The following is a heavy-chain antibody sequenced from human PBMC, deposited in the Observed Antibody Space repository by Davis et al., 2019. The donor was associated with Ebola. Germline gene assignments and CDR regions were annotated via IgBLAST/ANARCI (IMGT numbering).Heavy chain of an antibody. V-gene: IGHV4-34*09. CDR3: ARGLLWFGELFYNWFDP. J-gene: IGHJ5*02. CDR1: GGSFSGYY. D-gene: IGHD3-10*01. Sequence: MPSETLSLTCAVYGGSFSGYYWSWIRQPPGKGLEWIGYIYYSGSTYYNPSLKSRVTISVDTSKNQFSLKLSSVTAADTAVYYCARGLLWFGELFYNWFDPWGQGTLVTVSS. CDR2: IYYSGST.